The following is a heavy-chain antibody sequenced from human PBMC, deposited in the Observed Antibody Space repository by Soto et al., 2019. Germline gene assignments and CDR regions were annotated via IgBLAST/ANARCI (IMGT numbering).Heavy chain of an antibody. CDR3: AKAALPLTTTIHDDY. D-gene: IGHD4-17*01. CDR2: IAYDGNDK. CDR1: GFTFSSYG. V-gene: IGHV3-30*18. J-gene: IGHJ4*02. Sequence: GSLRLSCAASGFTFSSYGMRWVRQAPGKGLEWVATIAYDGNDKHYADFVKGRVSIFRDNSKNTLYLQMDSLRVEDTAVYYCAKAALPLTTTIHDDYWGQGALVTVSS.